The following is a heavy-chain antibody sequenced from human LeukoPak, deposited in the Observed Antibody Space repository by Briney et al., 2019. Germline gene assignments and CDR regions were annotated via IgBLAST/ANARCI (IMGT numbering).Heavy chain of an antibody. J-gene: IGHJ6*03. CDR1: GFTSSSYA. CDR3: AKRSYDYSSPYYYYMDV. Sequence: GGSLRLSCAASGFTSSSYAMSWVRQAPGKGLEWVSAISGSGGSTYYADSVKGRFTISRDNSKNTLYLQMNSLRAEDTAVYYCAKRSYDYSSPYYYYMDVWGKGTTVTVSS. CDR2: ISGSGGST. V-gene: IGHV3-23*01. D-gene: IGHD6-13*01.